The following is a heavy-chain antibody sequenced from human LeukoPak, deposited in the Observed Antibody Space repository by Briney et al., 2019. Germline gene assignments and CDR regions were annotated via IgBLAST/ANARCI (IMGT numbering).Heavy chain of an antibody. Sequence: GGSLRLSCAASGFTFSSYWMHWVRQAPGKGLVWVSRINSDGSSTSYADSVKGRFTISRDNAKNTLYLQMNSLRAEDTAVYYCATGITGTFGNRDYWGQGTLVSVSS. J-gene: IGHJ4*02. D-gene: IGHD1-7*01. CDR3: ATGITGTFGNRDY. CDR1: GFTFSSYW. V-gene: IGHV3-74*01. CDR2: INSDGSST.